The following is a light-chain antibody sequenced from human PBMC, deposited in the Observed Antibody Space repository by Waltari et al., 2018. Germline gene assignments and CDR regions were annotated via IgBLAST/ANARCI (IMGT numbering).Light chain of an antibody. CDR1: QSVSSY. Sequence: VILTQSPATLSLSPGERATLSCRASQSVSSYLAWYQQKPGQAPRLLIHSASSRATGIPDRFSGSGSGTEFTLTISSLEPEDVGVYHCYQHSSGYSFGQGT. CDR2: SAS. J-gene: IGKJ2*03. CDR3: YQHSSGYS. V-gene: IGKV3-11*01.